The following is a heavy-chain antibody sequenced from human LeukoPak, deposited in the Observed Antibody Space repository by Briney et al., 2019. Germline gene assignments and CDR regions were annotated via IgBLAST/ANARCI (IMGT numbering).Heavy chain of an antibody. D-gene: IGHD3-10*01. CDR2: IYYSGST. J-gene: IGHJ4*02. V-gene: IGHV4-39*07. CDR1: GGSISSSSYY. CDR3: ARVAGYYSMGSGIDY. Sequence: SETLSLTCTVSGGSISSSSYYWGWIRQPPGKGLEWIGSIYYSGSTYYNPSLKSRVTISVDTSKNQFSLKLSSVTAADAAVYYCARVAGYYSMGSGIDYWGQGTLVTVSS.